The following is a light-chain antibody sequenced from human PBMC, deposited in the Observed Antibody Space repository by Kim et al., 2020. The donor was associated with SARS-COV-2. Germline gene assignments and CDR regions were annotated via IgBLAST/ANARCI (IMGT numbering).Light chain of an antibody. CDR3: SAWDSSLSAWV. J-gene: IGLJ3*02. Sequence: RQTATLTCTGNSNNVGNQGAAWLQQHQGHPPKLLAYSNNNRPSGISARLSASRSGNTASLTITGLQPEDEADYYCSAWDSSLSAWVFGGGTQLTVL. CDR1: SNNVGNQG. CDR2: SNN. V-gene: IGLV10-54*01.